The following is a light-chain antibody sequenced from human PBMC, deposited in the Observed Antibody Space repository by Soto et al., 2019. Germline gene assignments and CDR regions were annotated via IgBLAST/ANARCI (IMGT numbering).Light chain of an antibody. V-gene: IGLV2-14*01. CDR1: SSDVGAYKF. Sequence: QSALTQPASVSGSPGQSITIFCSGTSSDVGAYKFVSWYRPQPGKAPQVMIYEVSNRTSGVSKRFSGSKSGNTASLTISGLQPEDEGDYYFSSYTSTSTPWVFGGGTKLTVL. J-gene: IGLJ3*02. CDR2: EVS. CDR3: SSYTSTSTPWV.